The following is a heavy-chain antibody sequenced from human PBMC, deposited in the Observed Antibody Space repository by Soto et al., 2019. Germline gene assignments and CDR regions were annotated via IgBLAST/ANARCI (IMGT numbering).Heavy chain of an antibody. CDR1: GFIVSSDY. Sequence: GGSLRLSYAASGFIVSSDYMTWVRQAPGKGLEWVSVIYSSGSTYYADSVKGRFTISRDNSKNTLYLQMDSLRVEDTAVYYCARSGSGWYNFDYWGQGTLVTVSS. J-gene: IGHJ4*02. D-gene: IGHD6-19*01. V-gene: IGHV3-66*01. CDR2: IYSSGST. CDR3: ARSGSGWYNFDY.